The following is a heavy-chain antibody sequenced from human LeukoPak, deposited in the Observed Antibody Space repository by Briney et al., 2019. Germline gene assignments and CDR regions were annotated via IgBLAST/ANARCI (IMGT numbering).Heavy chain of an antibody. CDR3: TTGPRLGGYNWFDP. Sequence: WGSLRLSCAASGFTFSNAWMSWVRQAPGKGLEWVGRIKSKTHGGTTDYAAPVKGRFTISRDDSKNTLYLQMDSLKTEDTAVYYCTTGPRLGGYNWFDPWGQGTLVTVSS. D-gene: IGHD3-16*01. CDR1: GFTFSNAW. J-gene: IGHJ5*02. V-gene: IGHV3-15*01. CDR2: IKSKTHGGTT.